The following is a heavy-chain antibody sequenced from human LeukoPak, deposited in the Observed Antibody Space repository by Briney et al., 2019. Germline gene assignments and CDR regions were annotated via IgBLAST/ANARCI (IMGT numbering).Heavy chain of an antibody. Sequence: GRAPRLSCAASGFRFNGYAMHWVRQPPGTGLEWVAVISMDGSQQYYADSVKARFTISRDNSKTTLSLQMTSLRPEHTPVYYCAREVYSYALDALDLLGQGTMVTVSS. D-gene: IGHD2-2*01. CDR3: AREVYSYALDALDL. J-gene: IGHJ3*01. CDR2: ISMDGSQQ. V-gene: IGHV3-30*04. CDR1: GFRFNGYA.